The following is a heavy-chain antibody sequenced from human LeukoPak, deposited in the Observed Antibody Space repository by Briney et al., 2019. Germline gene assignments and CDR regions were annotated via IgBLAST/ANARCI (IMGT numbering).Heavy chain of an antibody. D-gene: IGHD1-14*01. CDR1: GFTFSHYG. J-gene: IGHJ3*01. CDR2: IWSDATNH. V-gene: IGHV3-33*01. CDR3: TRRRDREAFDL. Sequence: GGSLRLSCEASGFTFSHYGMHWVRQAPGKGLEWGAVIWSDATNHYYADSVKGRFTISRDNFKKTVSLQMNSLRAEDTAVYYCTRRRDREAFDLWGQGTMVTVSS.